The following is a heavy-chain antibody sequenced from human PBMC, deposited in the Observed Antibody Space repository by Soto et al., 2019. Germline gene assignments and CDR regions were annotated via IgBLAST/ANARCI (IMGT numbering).Heavy chain of an antibody. CDR2: IYYSGST. J-gene: IGHJ4*02. Sequence: QVQLQESGPGLVKPSETLSLTCTVSGGSISNYYWSWIRQPPGKGLEWIAYIYYSGSTNYNPSLKSRVTISVDTSKNQFSLKLSSVTTADTAVYYCARTLGTGNLDYWGQGTLVTVSS. CDR3: ARTLGTGNLDY. CDR1: GGSISNYY. V-gene: IGHV4-59*01. D-gene: IGHD7-27*01.